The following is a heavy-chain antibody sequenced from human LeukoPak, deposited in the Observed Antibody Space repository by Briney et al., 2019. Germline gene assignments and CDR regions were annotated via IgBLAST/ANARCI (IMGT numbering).Heavy chain of an antibody. Sequence: PGGSLRLSCAASGFIFSNYNMNWVRQAPGKGLEWVAYISGSSTIIYYADSVKGRFTVSRDNAKGSLYLQMNSLRAEDTAVYYCAGPKWVGGWAQFDLWGRGTLVTVSS. J-gene: IGHJ2*01. V-gene: IGHV3-48*01. D-gene: IGHD6-19*01. CDR1: GFIFSNYN. CDR2: ISGSSTII. CDR3: AGPKWVGGWAQFDL.